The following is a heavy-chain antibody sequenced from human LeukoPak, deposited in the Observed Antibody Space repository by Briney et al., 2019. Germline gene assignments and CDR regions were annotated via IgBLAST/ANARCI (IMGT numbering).Heavy chain of an antibody. CDR2: ISSSSSYI. Sequence: GGSLRLSCAASGFTLSNYWIHWVRQAPGKGLEWVSSISSSSSYIYYADSVKGRFTISRDNAKNSLYLQMNSLRAEDTAVYYCAFDIWGQGTMVTVSS. CDR1: GFTLSNYW. CDR3: AFDI. J-gene: IGHJ3*02. V-gene: IGHV3-21*01.